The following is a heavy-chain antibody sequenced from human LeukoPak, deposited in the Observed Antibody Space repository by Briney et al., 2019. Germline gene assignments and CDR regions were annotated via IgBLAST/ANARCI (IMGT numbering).Heavy chain of an antibody. CDR1: GGSISSDY. Sequence: SETLSLTCTVSGGSISSDYWSWIRQPAGKGPEWVGRIYLPGSTNYNPSLKSRVTISVDTSKNQFSLKLSSVTAADTAMYYCARAIWFGEGHDYWGQGTLVTVSS. D-gene: IGHD3-10*01. J-gene: IGHJ4*02. CDR3: ARAIWFGEGHDY. CDR2: IYLPGST. V-gene: IGHV4-4*07.